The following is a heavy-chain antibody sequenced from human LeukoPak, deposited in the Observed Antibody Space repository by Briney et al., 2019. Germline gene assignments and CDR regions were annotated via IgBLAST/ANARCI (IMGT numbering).Heavy chain of an antibody. CDR2: IMPIFGTA. Sequence: VASVKVSCKASGGTFSSYAISWVRQAPGQGLEWMGGIMPIFGTATYAQKFQGRVTITADESTSTAYMQLSSLRSEDTAVYYCADFFIGGSCYRRPGSDYWGQGTLVTVSS. V-gene: IGHV1-69*13. J-gene: IGHJ4*02. D-gene: IGHD2-15*01. CDR3: ADFFIGGSCYRRPGSDY. CDR1: GGTFSSYA.